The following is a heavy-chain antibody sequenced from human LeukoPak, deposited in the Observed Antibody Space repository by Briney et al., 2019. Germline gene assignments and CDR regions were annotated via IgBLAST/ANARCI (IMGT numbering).Heavy chain of an antibody. V-gene: IGHV1-69*01. CDR3: ARPEVVGFGFDY. J-gene: IGHJ4*02. CDR2: IIPIFGTA. CDR1: GGTFSSYA. Sequence: GASVKVSCKASGGTFSSYAISRVRQAPGQGLEWMGGIIPIFGTANYAQKFQGRVTITADESTSTAYMELSSLRSEDTAVYYCARPEVVGFGFDYWGQGTLVTVSS. D-gene: IGHD3-22*01.